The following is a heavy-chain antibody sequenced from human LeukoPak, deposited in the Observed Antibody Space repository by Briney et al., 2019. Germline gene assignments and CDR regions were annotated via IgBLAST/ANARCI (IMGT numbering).Heavy chain of an antibody. CDR2: FDPDVGEI. D-gene: IGHD2-15*01. J-gene: IGHJ4*02. CDR3: TSVDCSGGICSVGYFYY. V-gene: IGHV1-24*01. CDR1: GYTLTDLS. Sequence: ASVKVSCTVSGYTLTDLSIPWVRQAPGKGLESLGGFDPDVGEIIYARKFQARVTMTEDTSTDTAYMELSSLRSEDTAVYYCTSVDCSGGICSVGYFYYWGQGNLVTVSS.